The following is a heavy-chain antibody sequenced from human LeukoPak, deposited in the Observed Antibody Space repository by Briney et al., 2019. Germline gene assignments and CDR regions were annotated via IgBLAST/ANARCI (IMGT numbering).Heavy chain of an antibody. D-gene: IGHD5/OR15-5a*01. V-gene: IGHV3-23*01. CDR3: ANDRPHPSVEPTNFDY. CDR2: INAGGRTR. Sequence: GCSFRLSCTASGFTFSSCAMSWVRQAPGKGLESVSSINAGGRTRYYAGSVRGRFVISRDNSKNTLYLQMNSLRAEDTAIYYCANDRPHPSVEPTNFDYWGQGTLITVSS. CDR1: GFTFSSCA. J-gene: IGHJ4*02.